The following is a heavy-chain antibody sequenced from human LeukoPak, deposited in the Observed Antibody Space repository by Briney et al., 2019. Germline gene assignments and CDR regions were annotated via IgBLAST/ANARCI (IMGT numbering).Heavy chain of an antibody. Sequence: GGSLRLSCAASGFTFSSYAMTWVRQAPGKGLEWVSGIGASGTYYADSVKGRFTISRDNSKNTLYLQMNSLRAEDTAVYYCAKGFPSYYGSGSYAVPGVNYWGQGTLVTVSS. V-gene: IGHV3-23*01. J-gene: IGHJ4*02. D-gene: IGHD3-10*01. CDR2: IGASGT. CDR1: GFTFSSYA. CDR3: AKGFPSYYGSGSYAVPGVNY.